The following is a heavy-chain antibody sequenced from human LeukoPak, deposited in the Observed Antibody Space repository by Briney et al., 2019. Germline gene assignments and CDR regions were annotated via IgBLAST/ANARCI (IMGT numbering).Heavy chain of an antibody. Sequence: GGSLRLSCAASGFTFSSYAMSWVRQAPGKGLEWVSAISGSGGSTYYADSVKGRFTISRDNSKNTLYLQMNSLRAEDTAVYYCAKEPDLGTPSGWIFDYWGQGTLVTVSS. CDR1: GFTFSSYA. CDR2: ISGSGGST. CDR3: AKEPDLGTPSGWIFDY. J-gene: IGHJ4*02. D-gene: IGHD6-19*01. V-gene: IGHV3-23*01.